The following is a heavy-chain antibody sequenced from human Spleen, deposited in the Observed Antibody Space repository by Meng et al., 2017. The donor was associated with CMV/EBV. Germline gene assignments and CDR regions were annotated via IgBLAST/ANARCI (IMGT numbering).Heavy chain of an antibody. CDR1: DYTFFNYG. Sequence: ASVKVSCKASDYTFFNYGVTWVRQVPGQRFEWLGWLSGFNSDRNFAQKFRDRLTVTIDTSTNTAYMDLRSLRPDDTAVYYCTTGVTIFGGYYYGMDVWGQGTTVTVSS. CDR3: TTGVTIFGGYYYGMDV. V-gene: IGHV1-18*04. CDR2: LSGFNSDR. D-gene: IGHD3-3*01. J-gene: IGHJ6*02.